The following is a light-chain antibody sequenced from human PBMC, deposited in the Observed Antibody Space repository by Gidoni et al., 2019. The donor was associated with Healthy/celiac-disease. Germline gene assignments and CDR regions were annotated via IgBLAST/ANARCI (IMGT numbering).Light chain of an antibody. Sequence: QSALTQPDSVSGSPGQSITISCTGTSSDVGGYNYVSWYQQHPGTAPKLMLYEVSNRPSVVSNRVSGSKSGKTASLTISGLQAEDEADYYCSSYTSSSTLVVFGGGTTLTVL. V-gene: IGLV2-14*01. CDR3: SSYTSSSTLVV. CDR2: EVS. CDR1: SSDVGGYNY. J-gene: IGLJ2*01.